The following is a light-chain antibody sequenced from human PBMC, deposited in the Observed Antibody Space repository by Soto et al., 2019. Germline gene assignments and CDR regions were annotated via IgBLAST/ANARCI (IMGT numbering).Light chain of an antibody. J-gene: IGLJ1*01. CDR3: SSYTSSSTPYV. CDR2: DVT. V-gene: IGLV2-14*01. Sequence: QSALTQPASVSGYIGQSIAISCTGTSSDVGGYNYVSWYQQHPVKAPKLMIYDVTNRPSGVSDRFSGSKSGNTASLTISGLQAEDEADYYCSSYTSSSTPYVFGTGTKVTVL. CDR1: SSDVGGYNY.